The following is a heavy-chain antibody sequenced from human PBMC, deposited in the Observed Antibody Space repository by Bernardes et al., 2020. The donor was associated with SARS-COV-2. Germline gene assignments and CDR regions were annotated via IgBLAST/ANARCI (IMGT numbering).Heavy chain of an antibody. CDR2: ISAYNGNT. Sequence: ASVKVSCKASGYTFTSYGISWVRQAPGQGLEWMGWISAYNGNTNYAQKLQGRVTMTTDTSTSTAYMELRSLRSDDTAVYYCARVFSEWDCSSTSCYAADNWFDPWGQGTLVTVSS. J-gene: IGHJ5*02. D-gene: IGHD2-2*01. CDR1: GYTFTSYG. CDR3: ARVFSEWDCSSTSCYAADNWFDP. V-gene: IGHV1-18*01.